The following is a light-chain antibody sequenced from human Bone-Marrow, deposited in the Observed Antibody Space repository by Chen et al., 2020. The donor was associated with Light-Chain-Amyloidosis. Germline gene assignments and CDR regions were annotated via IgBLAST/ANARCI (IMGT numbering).Light chain of an antibody. Sequence: SYVLTQPSSVSVALGQTATTACGGNNIGSTSVHWYQQTPGQAPLLVVYDDSDRPSGIPERLSGSNSGNTATLTISRVEAGDEADYYCQVWDRSSDRPVFGGGTKLTVL. V-gene: IGLV3-21*02. CDR3: QVWDRSSDRPV. CDR2: DDS. CDR1: NIGSTS. J-gene: IGLJ3*02.